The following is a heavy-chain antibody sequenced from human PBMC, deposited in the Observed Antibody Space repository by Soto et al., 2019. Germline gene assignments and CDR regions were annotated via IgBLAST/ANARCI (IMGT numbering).Heavy chain of an antibody. Sequence: QVQLQESGPGLVKPSETLSLTCTVSGGSVSSGSYYWSWIRQPPGKGLEWIGYIYYSGSTNYNPSLKSRVTISVDTSKNQFSLKLSSVTAADTAVYYCARGGDRYCSGGSCYAGFYFDHWGQGTLVTVSS. J-gene: IGHJ4*02. CDR1: GGSVSSGSYY. D-gene: IGHD2-15*01. CDR2: IYYSGST. CDR3: ARGGDRYCSGGSCYAGFYFDH. V-gene: IGHV4-61*01.